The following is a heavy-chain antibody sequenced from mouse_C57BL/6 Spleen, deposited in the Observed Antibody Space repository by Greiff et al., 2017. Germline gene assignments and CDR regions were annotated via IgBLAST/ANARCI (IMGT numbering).Heavy chain of an antibody. J-gene: IGHJ2*01. CDR3: ARYITTAPYFDY. CDR2: ISYSGST. Sequence: VHVKQSGPGLAKPSQTLSLTCSVTGYSITSDYWNWIRKFPGNKLEYMGYISYSGSTYYNPSLKSRISITRDTSKNQYYLQLNSVTTEDTATYYCARYITTAPYFDYWGQGTTLTGSS. V-gene: IGHV3-8*01. D-gene: IGHD1-1*01. CDR1: GYSITSDY.